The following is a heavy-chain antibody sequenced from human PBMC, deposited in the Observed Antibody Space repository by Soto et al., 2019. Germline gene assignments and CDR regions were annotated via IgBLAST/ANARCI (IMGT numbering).Heavy chain of an antibody. CDR2: INAGNGNT. J-gene: IGHJ4*02. Sequence: ASVKVSWKTSGHAFTSYAVHWVRQAPGQRLEWMGWINAGNGNTKYSQKFQGRVTITRDTSASTAYMELSSLRSEDTAVYYCARGSGYYYWDDYWGQGTLVTVSS. V-gene: IGHV1-3*01. CDR1: GHAFTSYA. CDR3: ARGSGYYYWDDY. D-gene: IGHD3-22*01.